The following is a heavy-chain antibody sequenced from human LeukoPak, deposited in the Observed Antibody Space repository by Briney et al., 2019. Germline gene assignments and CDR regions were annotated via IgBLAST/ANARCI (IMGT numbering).Heavy chain of an antibody. CDR1: GGTFSSYA. Sequence: GASVKVSCKASGGTFSSYAISWVRQAPGPGLEWMGRIIPILGIANYAQKFQGRVTITADKSTSTAYMVLSSLRSEDTAVYYCARRGYCSSTSCYGIFDYWGQGTLVTVSS. CDR2: IIPILGIA. CDR3: ARRGYCSSTSCYGIFDY. J-gene: IGHJ4*02. D-gene: IGHD2-2*01. V-gene: IGHV1-69*04.